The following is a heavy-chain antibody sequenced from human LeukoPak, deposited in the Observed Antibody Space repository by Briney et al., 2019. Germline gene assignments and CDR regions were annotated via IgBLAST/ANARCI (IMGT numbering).Heavy chain of an antibody. CDR3: ARAGYCSSTSCNWFDP. D-gene: IGHD2-2*01. Sequence: PSETLSLTCAVYGGSFSGYYWSWIRQPPGKGLEWIGEINHSGSTNYNPSLKSRVTISVDTSKNQFSLKLSSVTAADTAVYYCARAGYCSSTSCNWFDPWGQGTLVTVSS. CDR2: INHSGST. J-gene: IGHJ5*02. CDR1: GGSFSGYY. V-gene: IGHV4-34*01.